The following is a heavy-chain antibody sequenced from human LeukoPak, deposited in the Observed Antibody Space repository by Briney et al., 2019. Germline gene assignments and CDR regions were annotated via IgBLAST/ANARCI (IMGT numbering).Heavy chain of an antibody. CDR1: GGSISTYY. CDR3: ARAQLNLLVDFGMDV. Sequence: SETLSLTCTVSGGSISTYYWSWIRQPPGKGLEWIGYIYYSGSTNYNPSLKSRVTISVDTSKTQFPLKLSSVTAVDTAVYYCARAQLNLLVDFGMDVWGQGTTVTVSS. V-gene: IGHV4-59*01. J-gene: IGHJ6*02. CDR2: IYYSGST. D-gene: IGHD1-1*01.